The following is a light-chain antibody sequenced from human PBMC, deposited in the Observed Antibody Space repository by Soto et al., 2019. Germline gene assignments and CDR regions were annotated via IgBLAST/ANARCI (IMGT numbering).Light chain of an antibody. V-gene: IGKV3-15*01. CDR1: QSVSSN. CDR3: QQYNNWPLT. J-gene: IGKJ4*01. CDR2: GAS. Sequence: EIVMTHTPATLSVSPGERATLSCRASQSVSSNLAWYQQNPGQAPRLLISGASTRATGIPARFSGSGSGTEFTLTISSLQAEDFAVYYCQQYNNWPLTFGGGTKVDIK.